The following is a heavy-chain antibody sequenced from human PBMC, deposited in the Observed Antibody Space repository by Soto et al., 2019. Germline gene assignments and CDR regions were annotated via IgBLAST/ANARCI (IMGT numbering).Heavy chain of an antibody. J-gene: IGHJ4*02. CDR1: GFNFGNYD. V-gene: IGHV3-9*01. Sequence: VLLVESGGGLVQPGRSLRLSCAVSGFNFGNYDMHWVRQAPGKGLEWVAAINWNSDKVAYAGSVLGRFTIFRDSAKNSLHLQMTDLTTEDTALYYCAKDKGGTQYYIDSWGQGILVTVSS. D-gene: IGHD6-25*01. CDR2: INWNSDKV. CDR3: AKDKGGTQYYIDS.